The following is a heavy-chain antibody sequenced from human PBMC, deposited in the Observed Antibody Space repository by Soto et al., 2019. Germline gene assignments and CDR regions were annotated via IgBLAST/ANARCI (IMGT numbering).Heavy chain of an antibody. CDR1: GFTFSSHW. V-gene: IGHV3-74*01. CDR3: VRVPVKVYAPLN. CDR2: INTDGSGT. Sequence: GGSLRLSCAASGFTFSSHWMHWVRKAPGKGLLWVSYINTDGSGTSYADSVKGRFTVSRDNAKNTLYLQMNSLRAEDTAVYYCVRVPVKVYAPLNWGQGTVVTVSS. J-gene: IGHJ4*02. D-gene: IGHD2-8*01.